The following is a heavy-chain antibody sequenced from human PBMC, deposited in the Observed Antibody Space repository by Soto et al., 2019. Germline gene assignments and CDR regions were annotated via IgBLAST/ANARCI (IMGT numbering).Heavy chain of an antibody. D-gene: IGHD3-10*01. V-gene: IGHV4-31*03. Sequence: TLPLPRTVSAGCQSSGGYYWSWIRQHPGPGLEWIGYIYYGGTTYYHSFLSSRATISRDTPKNQFSLMLHSVIAADTSVYYCARGGYYYQKRGKDSYGYRGRGLLGIVSS. J-gene: IGHJ4*02. CDR3: ARGGYYYQKRGKDSYGY. CDR2: IYYGGTT. CDR1: AGCQSSGGYY.